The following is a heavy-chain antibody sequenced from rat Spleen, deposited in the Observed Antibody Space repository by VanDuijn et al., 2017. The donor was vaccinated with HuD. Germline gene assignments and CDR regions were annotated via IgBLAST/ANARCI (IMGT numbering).Heavy chain of an antibody. V-gene: IGHV5-20*01. J-gene: IGHJ3*01. CDR1: GFTFSNYG. Sequence: EVQLVESGGGLVQPGRSMKLSCAASGFTFSNYGMAWVRQAPKRGLEWVVFISYDGGSTYYRDSVKGRFTISRDNAKNTLSLQMDSLRTEDTATYYCTTGDYGYTRLFVYWGPGTLVTVSS. CDR2: ISYDGGST. D-gene: IGHD1-9*01. CDR3: TTGDYGYTRLFVY.